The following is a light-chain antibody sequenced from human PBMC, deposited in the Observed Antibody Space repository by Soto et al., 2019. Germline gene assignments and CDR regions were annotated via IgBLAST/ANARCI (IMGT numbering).Light chain of an antibody. CDR3: SSYTSSSTV. CDR2: DVS. Sequence: QSALTQPASVSGSPGQSITISCTGTSSDVGGYHYVSWYQQHPGKAPKLMIYDVSNRPSGVSNRFSGSKSGNTASLTISGIQAEDEADYSCSSYTSSSTVFGTGTKVTVL. J-gene: IGLJ1*01. CDR1: SSDVGGYHY. V-gene: IGLV2-14*01.